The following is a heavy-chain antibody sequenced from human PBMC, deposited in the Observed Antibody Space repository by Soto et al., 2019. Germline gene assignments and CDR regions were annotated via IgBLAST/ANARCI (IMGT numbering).Heavy chain of an antibody. CDR2: IGSNSNYI. CDR3: ARKGYGDYGGMDV. Sequence: EVQLVESGGGLVKPGGSLRLSCAASGFTFSSYSMNWVRQAPGKGLEWVSSIGSNSNYIYYADSLKGRFTLSRDNAKNSLYLQMNSLRAEDTAVYYCARKGYGDYGGMDVWGQGTTVTVSS. J-gene: IGHJ6*02. V-gene: IGHV3-21*01. CDR1: GFTFSSYS. D-gene: IGHD4-17*01.